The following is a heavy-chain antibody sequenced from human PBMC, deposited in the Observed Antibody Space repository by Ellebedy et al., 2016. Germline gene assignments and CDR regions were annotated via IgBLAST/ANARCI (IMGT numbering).Heavy chain of an antibody. J-gene: IGHJ4*02. CDR2: IYSGGST. D-gene: IGHD3-22*01. CDR1: GFTVSSNY. CDR3: VKGASGYCKVYYFDY. V-gene: IGHV3-53*01. Sequence: GESLKISCAASGFTVSSNYMSWVRQAPGKGLEWVSVIYSGGSTYYADSVKGRFTISRDNSKNTLYLQMNSLRAEDTAVYYCVKGASGYCKVYYFDYWGQGTLLTVSS.